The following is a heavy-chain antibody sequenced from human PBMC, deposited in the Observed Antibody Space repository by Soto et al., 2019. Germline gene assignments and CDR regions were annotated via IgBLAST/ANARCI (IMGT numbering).Heavy chain of an antibody. CDR2: ISSNGGTT. CDR3: ARDVRAMKHY. D-gene: IGHD5-18*01. J-gene: IGHJ4*02. V-gene: IGHV3-64*01. CDR1: GFTFSTYA. Sequence: EVQLVESGGGLVQPGGPLRLPCAASGFTFSTYAMQWVRQAPGKGLEFVSSISSNGGTTNYAYSVKGRLTISRDNSRYRTYLQMGTLRPEDMAVYYCARDVRAMKHYWGQAILVTVSS.